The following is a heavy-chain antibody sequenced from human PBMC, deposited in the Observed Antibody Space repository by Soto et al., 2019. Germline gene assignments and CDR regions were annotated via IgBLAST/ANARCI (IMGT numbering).Heavy chain of an antibody. CDR1: GYTFTSYG. CDR2: ISAYNGNT. Sequence: ASVKVSCKASGYTFTSYGISWVRQAPGQGLEWMGWISAYNGNTNYAQKLQGRVTMTTDTSTSTAYMELRSLRSDDTAVYYCARGDRNYGSGSYYKAPYGYWGQGTLVTVFS. D-gene: IGHD3-10*01. V-gene: IGHV1-18*01. CDR3: ARGDRNYGSGSYYKAPYGY. J-gene: IGHJ4*02.